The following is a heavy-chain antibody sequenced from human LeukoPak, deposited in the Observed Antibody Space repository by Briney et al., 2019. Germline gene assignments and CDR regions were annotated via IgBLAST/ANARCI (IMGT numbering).Heavy chain of an antibody. J-gene: IGHJ4*02. D-gene: IGHD3-22*01. Sequence: SETLSLICTVSGGSVRSSIYYWGWIRQPPGKGLEWIGSMYYSGSTYYKPSLKSRVTISVDASKNNFSLELSSVTAADTAVYYCARHLGYYDGSGYFFDYWGQGTLVTVSS. CDR3: ARHLGYYDGSGYFFDY. V-gene: IGHV4-39*01. CDR2: MYYSGST. CDR1: GGSVRSSIYY.